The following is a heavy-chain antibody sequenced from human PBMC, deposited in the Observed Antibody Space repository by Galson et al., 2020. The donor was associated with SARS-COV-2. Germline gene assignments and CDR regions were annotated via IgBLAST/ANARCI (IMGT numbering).Heavy chain of an antibody. Sequence: SETLSLTCAVYGGSFSGYYWSWIRQPPGKGLEWIGEINSSGSTNYNPSLKSRVTISGDRSKNQFSLRLSSVTAADAAVYFCARLHYGEYAPEAFDIWGPGTRVTV. J-gene: IGHJ3*02. CDR1: GGSFSGYY. D-gene: IGHD4-17*01. V-gene: IGHV4-34*01. CDR3: ARLHYGEYAPEAFDI. CDR2: INSSGST.